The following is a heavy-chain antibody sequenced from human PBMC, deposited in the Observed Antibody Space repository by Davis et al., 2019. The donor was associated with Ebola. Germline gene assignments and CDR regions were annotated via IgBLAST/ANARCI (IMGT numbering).Heavy chain of an antibody. CDR2: ISPIRSSSSTV. J-gene: IGHJ6*02. CDR3: AREGIITSGMAV. D-gene: IGHD1-14*01. V-gene: IGHV3-48*02. Sequence: GESLKISCAASGFTVSTNTMDWVRQAPGKGLEWVAYISPIRSSSSTVYYADSVKGRFTVSRENAKNSLYLQMNSLRDEDTAVYYCAREGIITSGMAVWGQGTTVIVSS. CDR1: GFTVSTNT.